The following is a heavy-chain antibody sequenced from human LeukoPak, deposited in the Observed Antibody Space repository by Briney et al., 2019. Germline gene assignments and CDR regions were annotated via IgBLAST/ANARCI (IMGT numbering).Heavy chain of an antibody. V-gene: IGHV4-34*01. Sequence: SETLPLTCAVYGGSFGGYYWSWIRQPPGKGLEWIGEINHSGSTNYNPSLKSRVTISVDTSKNQFSLKLSSVTAADTAVYYCARGKGRRVVAFDYWGQGTLVTVSS. CDR3: ARGKGRRVVAFDY. D-gene: IGHD3-22*01. CDR2: INHSGST. J-gene: IGHJ4*02. CDR1: GGSFGGYY.